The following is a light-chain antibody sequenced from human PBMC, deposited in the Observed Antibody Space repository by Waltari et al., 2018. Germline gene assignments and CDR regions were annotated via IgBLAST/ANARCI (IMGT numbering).Light chain of an antibody. CDR1: ARDIGGNNF. CDR2: DVN. V-gene: IGLV2-14*03. CDR3: SSYTNGVI. Sequence: QSALTQPASVSGSPGQSITIPCPGTARDIGGNNFVSWYQQPPGKAPLLLISDVNTRPSGLSHRFSGSKSGNMASLTISGLQAADEADYYCSSYTNGVIFGGGTKLTVL. J-gene: IGLJ2*01.